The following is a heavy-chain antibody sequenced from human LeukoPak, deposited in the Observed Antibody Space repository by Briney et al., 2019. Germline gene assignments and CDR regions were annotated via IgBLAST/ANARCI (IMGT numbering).Heavy chain of an antibody. CDR2: ISSSSSYI. J-gene: IGHJ3*02. D-gene: IGHD3-3*01. CDR3: ARDFSPIFGVGIYAFDI. CDR1: GFTFSSYS. Sequence: GGSLRLSCAASGFTFSSYSMNWVRQAPGKGLEWVSSISSSSSYIYYADSVKGRFTISRDNAKNSLYLQMNSLRAEDTAVYYCARDFSPIFGVGIYAFDIWGQGTMVTVSS. V-gene: IGHV3-21*01.